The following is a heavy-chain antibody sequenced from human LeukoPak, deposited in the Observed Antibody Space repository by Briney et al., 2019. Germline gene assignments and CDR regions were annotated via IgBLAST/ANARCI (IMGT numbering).Heavy chain of an antibody. V-gene: IGHV4-34*01. J-gene: IGHJ4*02. D-gene: IGHD6-19*01. CDR3: ARGYSSGWYDY. CDR1: GGSFSGYY. Sequence: PSETLSLTCAVYGGSFSGYYWSWIRQPPGKGLEGIGEINHSGSTNYNPSLKSRVTISVDTSKNQFSLNLSSVTAADTAVYYCARGYSSGWYDYWGQGTLVTVSS. CDR2: INHSGST.